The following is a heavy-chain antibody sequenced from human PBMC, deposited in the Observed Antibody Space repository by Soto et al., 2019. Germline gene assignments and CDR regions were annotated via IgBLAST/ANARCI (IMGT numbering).Heavy chain of an antibody. CDR3: AREDDTTGHYSWFDP. D-gene: IGHD3-9*01. CDR2: FVPMFGSA. Sequence: QVQLEQSGPELKIPGSSVKVSCKPSGTTFDSFTFSWVRQAPGQGLEWMGGFVPMFGSASIAQRFQGRVRITAAASTGTGYMELSELRSEDSAIYYCAREDDTTGHYSWFDPWGPGTLVTVSS. CDR1: GTTFDSFT. V-gene: IGHV1-69*01. J-gene: IGHJ5*02.